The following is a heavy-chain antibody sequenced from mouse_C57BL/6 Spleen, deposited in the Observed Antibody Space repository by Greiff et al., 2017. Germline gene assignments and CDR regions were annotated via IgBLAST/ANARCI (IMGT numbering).Heavy chain of an antibody. CDR1: GYTFTSYW. Sequence: VQLQQPGAELVMPGASVKLSCKASGYTFTSYWMHWVKQRPGQGLEWIGEIDPSDSYTNYNQKFKGKSTLTVDKSSSTAYMQLSSLTSEDSAVYYCARMGGYGSSYGAMDYGGQGTSVTVSS. J-gene: IGHJ4*01. V-gene: IGHV1-69*01. D-gene: IGHD1-1*01. CDR3: ARMGGYGSSYGAMDY. CDR2: IDPSDSYT.